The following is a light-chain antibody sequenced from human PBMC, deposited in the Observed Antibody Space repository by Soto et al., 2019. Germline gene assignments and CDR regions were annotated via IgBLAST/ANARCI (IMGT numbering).Light chain of an antibody. CDR3: QQYGSSPPLT. Sequence: EIVLTQSPGTLSLSPGERATLSCRASQSVSSSYLAWYQQKPGQAPRLLIFGASNRATAIPDRFSGSGCWTDFTLTISRLEPEDFAVYYCQQYGSSPPLTFGGGTKVEIK. CDR2: GAS. J-gene: IGKJ4*01. V-gene: IGKV3-20*01. CDR1: QSVSSSY.